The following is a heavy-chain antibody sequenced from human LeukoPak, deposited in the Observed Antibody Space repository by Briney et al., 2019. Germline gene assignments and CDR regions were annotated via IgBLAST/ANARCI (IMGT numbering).Heavy chain of an antibody. V-gene: IGHV3-48*01. Sequence: PGGSLRLSCAASGFPLSSYSINWVRQAPGKGLEWVSYISSSGSAIYYVDSVKGRFTVSRDHAKNSLFLQMNSPRAEDTAVYYCVRVKGSYFDYWGQGALVTVSS. D-gene: IGHD2-15*01. J-gene: IGHJ4*02. CDR3: VRVKGSYFDY. CDR1: GFPLSSYS. CDR2: ISSSGSAI.